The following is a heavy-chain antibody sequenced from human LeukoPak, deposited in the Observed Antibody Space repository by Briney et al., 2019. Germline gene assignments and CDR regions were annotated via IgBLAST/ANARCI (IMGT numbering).Heavy chain of an antibody. V-gene: IGHV3-23*01. CDR2: LSGTGGST. D-gene: IGHD4-17*01. CDR1: GFTFSNYA. J-gene: IGHJ5*02. CDR3: ARGLTTVTSNWFDP. Sequence: GGSLRLSCAASGFTFSNYAMSWVRQAPGKGLEWVSTLSGTGGSTYYADSVKGRFTISRDNSKNTLYLQMNSLRAEDTAVYYCARGLTTVTSNWFDPWGQGTLVTVSS.